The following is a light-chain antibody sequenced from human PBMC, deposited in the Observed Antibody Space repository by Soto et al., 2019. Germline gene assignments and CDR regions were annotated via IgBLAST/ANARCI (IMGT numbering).Light chain of an antibody. CDR1: QSISNF. CDR2: TTS. J-gene: IGKJ4*01. V-gene: IGKV1-39*01. Sequence: DIQMTQSPSSLSASVADRVTITCRGSQSISNFLNWYQQKPGKAPKLLIHTTSSLQSGVPSRFSASGTGTAFTLTISSLQPEDFATYYCQQSYSTPQTFGGGTTVEI. CDR3: QQSYSTPQT.